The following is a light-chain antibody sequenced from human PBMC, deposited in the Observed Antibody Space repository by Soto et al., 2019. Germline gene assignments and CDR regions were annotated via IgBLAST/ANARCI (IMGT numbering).Light chain of an antibody. CDR1: ISDVGSYDL. J-gene: IGLJ3*02. CDR3: CSYAGSSTSWV. V-gene: IGLV2-23*01. CDR2: EGS. Sequence: QSALTQPASVSGSPGQSITISCTGTISDVGSYDLVSWYQQHPGKAPKLMIYEGSKRPSGVSSRFSGSKSGNTASLTISGLQAEDVADYYCCSYAGSSTSWVFGGGTKLT.